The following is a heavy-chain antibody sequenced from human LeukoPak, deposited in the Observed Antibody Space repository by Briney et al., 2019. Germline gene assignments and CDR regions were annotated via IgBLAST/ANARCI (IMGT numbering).Heavy chain of an antibody. D-gene: IGHD2-15*01. CDR3: ARVLCSGGTCLDAFDI. CDR1: GFIVSSNY. Sequence: GGSLRLSCAASGFIVSSNYMSWVRQAPGKGLEWVSVIYSGGSTYYADSVKGRFTISRDNSKNTLYLQMNSLRAEDTAVYYCARVLCSGGTCLDAFDIWGQGTMVTVSS. J-gene: IGHJ3*02. CDR2: IYSGGST. V-gene: IGHV3-66*01.